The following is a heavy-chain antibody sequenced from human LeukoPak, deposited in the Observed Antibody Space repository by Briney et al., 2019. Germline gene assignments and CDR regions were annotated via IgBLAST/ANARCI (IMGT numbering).Heavy chain of an antibody. CDR2: INPNSGGT. J-gene: IGHJ4*02. CDR3: ARLPDILGFFDY. CDR1: GYTFTGYY. D-gene: IGHD3-9*01. Sequence: ASVKVSCKASGYTFTGYYMHWVRQAPGQGLEWMGWINPNSGGTNYAQKLQGRVAMTTDTSTSTAYMELRSLRSDDTAVYYCARLPDILGFFDYWGQGTLVTVSS. V-gene: IGHV1-2*02.